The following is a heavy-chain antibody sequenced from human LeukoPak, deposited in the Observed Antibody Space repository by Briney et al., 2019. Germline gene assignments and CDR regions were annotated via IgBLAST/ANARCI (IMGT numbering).Heavy chain of an antibody. J-gene: IGHJ5*02. V-gene: IGHV4-31*03. Sequence: SQTLSLTCTVSGGSISSGGYYWSWIRQHPGKGLEWIGYIYYSGSTYYNPSLKSRVTISVDTSKNQFSLKLSSVTAADTAVYYCARFYAQYYGSGSYYIDWFDPWGQGTLVTVSS. D-gene: IGHD3-10*01. CDR1: GGSISSGGYY. CDR3: ARFYAQYYGSGSYYIDWFDP. CDR2: IYYSGST.